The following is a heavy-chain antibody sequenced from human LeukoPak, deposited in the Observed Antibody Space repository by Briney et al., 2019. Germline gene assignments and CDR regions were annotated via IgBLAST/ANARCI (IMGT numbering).Heavy chain of an antibody. CDR2: IYYSGSI. J-gene: IGHJ4*02. CDR1: GGSISRSDYY. V-gene: IGHV4-39*07. Sequence: SETLSLTCTVSGGSISRSDYYWGWIRQPPGKGLEWIGSIYYSGSINDNPSLKSRVTISLDTSKNQFSLKMSSLTAADTAVYYCATTPTGDYYFDSWGQGTLVTVSS. D-gene: IGHD7-27*01. CDR3: ATTPTGDYYFDS.